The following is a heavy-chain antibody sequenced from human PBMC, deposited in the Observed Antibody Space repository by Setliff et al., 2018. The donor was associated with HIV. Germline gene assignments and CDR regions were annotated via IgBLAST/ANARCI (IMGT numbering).Heavy chain of an antibody. J-gene: IGHJ4*02. Sequence: ASVKVSCKASGYTFTGYYLHWVRQAPGQGLEWMGWINPNSGATNYAQRFQGRVTMTRDTSINTAYMELSGVRSDDTAIYFCARQLSNSLDYWGQGTLVTVSS. CDR3: ARQLSNSLDY. CDR2: INPNSGAT. V-gene: IGHV1-2*02. D-gene: IGHD1-1*01. CDR1: GYTFTGYY.